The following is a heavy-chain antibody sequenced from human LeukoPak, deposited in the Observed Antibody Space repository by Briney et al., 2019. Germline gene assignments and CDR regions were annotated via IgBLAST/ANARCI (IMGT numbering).Heavy chain of an antibody. D-gene: IGHD6-13*01. CDR3: AKDGGSSFRFDY. Sequence: GGSLRLSCAASGFTFDDYTMHWVRQAPGKGLEWVSLISRDGGSTYYADSVKGRFTISRDNSKNSLYLQMNSLRTEDTALYYCAKDGGSSFRFDYWGQGTLVTVSS. CDR2: ISRDGGST. J-gene: IGHJ4*02. V-gene: IGHV3-43*01. CDR1: GFTFDDYT.